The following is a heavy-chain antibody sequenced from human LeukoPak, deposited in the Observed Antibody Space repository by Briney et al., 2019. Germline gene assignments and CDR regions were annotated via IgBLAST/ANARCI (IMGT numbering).Heavy chain of an antibody. J-gene: IGHJ4*02. D-gene: IGHD1-26*01. CDR1: GYTFTSYY. CDR2: INPSGGST. V-gene: IGHV1-46*03. CDR3: ARQLDNIVGASLFDY. Sequence: ASVKVSCKASGYTFTSYYMHWVRQAPGQGLEWMGIINPSGGSTSYAQKFRGRVTMTRDTSTSTVYMELSSLRSEDTAVYYCARQLDNIVGASLFDYWGQGTLVTVSS.